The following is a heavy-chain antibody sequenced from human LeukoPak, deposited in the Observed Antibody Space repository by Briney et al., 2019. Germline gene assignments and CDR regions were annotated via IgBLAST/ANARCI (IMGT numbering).Heavy chain of an antibody. CDR3: ARGYCSSISCYRDAFDI. CDR1: GGSISSYY. CDR2: IYYSGNT. V-gene: IGHV4-59*01. D-gene: IGHD2-2*02. J-gene: IGHJ3*02. Sequence: SETLSLTCTVSGGSISSYYWSWIRQPPGKGLEWIGYIYYSGNTNYNPSLKSRVTISVDTSKSQFSLKLSSVTAADTAVYYCARGYCSSISCYRDAFDIWGQGTMVTVSS.